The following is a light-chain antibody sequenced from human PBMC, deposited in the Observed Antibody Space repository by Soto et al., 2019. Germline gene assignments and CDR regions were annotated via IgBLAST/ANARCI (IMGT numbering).Light chain of an antibody. J-gene: IGKJ4*01. CDR2: GAS. V-gene: IGKV3-15*01. CDR1: QSVSGN. CDR3: QQYNDWPPVT. Sequence: EIVMPQSTATLSVSPGERATLSCRASQSVSGNLAWYQQKPGQAPRLLIYGASTRATGISARFSGSGSGTEFTLTISSLQSEDFAVYYCQQYNDWPPVTFGGGTKVEIK.